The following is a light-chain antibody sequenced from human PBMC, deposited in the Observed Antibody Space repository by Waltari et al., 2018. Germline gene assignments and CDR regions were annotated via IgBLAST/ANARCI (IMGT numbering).Light chain of an antibody. Sequence: EIVMTQSPATLSVSPGDRATLSCRASQSVSSNLAWYQQKPGQAPMLLIYGASTRATGIPARFSGTGSGTEFTLTISSLQSEDFAVYYCQQYNNWPPLFTFGPGTKVDMK. CDR2: GAS. CDR3: QQYNNWPPLFT. CDR1: QSVSSN. J-gene: IGKJ3*01. V-gene: IGKV3D-15*01.